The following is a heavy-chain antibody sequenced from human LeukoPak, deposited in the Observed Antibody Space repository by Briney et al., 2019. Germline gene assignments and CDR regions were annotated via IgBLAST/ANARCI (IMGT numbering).Heavy chain of an antibody. J-gene: IGHJ4*02. CDR1: GFTFSSYG. CDR3: AKGGGGYSSSWGANQIDY. CDR2: ISYDGSNK. D-gene: IGHD6-13*01. V-gene: IGHV3-30*18. Sequence: GRSLRLSCAASGFTFSSYGMHWVRQAPGKGLEWVAVISYDGSNKYYADSVKGRFTISGDNSKNTLYLQMNSLRAEDTAVYYCAKGGGGYSSSWGANQIDYWGQGTLVTVSS.